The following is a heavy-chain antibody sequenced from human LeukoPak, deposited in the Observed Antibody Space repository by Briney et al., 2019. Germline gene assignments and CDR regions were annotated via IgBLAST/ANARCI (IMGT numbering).Heavy chain of an antibody. D-gene: IGHD3-16*02. CDR2: ISAYNGNT. Sequence: ASVKVSCTASGYTFTSYGISWVRQAPGQGLEWMGWISAYNGNTNYAQKLQGRVTMTTDTSTSTAYMELRSLRSDDTAVYYCARDLYDYVWGSYRRNWFDPWGQGTLVTVSS. CDR1: GYTFTSYG. V-gene: IGHV1-18*01. CDR3: ARDLYDYVWGSYRRNWFDP. J-gene: IGHJ5*02.